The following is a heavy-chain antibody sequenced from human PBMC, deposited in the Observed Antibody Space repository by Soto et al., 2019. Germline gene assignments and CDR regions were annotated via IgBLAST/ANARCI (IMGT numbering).Heavy chain of an antibody. CDR1: GFTFSNYG. CDR2: ISDDGSRQ. Sequence: QVQLVESGGGVVQPGRSLRLSCAASGFTFSNYGMQWVRQAPGEGLEWVAAISDDGSRQYYADSVKGRFTISRDNSRDTLYLQMNNLRTEDTAVYYCARGGGYTYGYSCWHFDLWGRGTLVAVSS. J-gene: IGHJ2*01. D-gene: IGHD5-18*01. V-gene: IGHV3-30*03. CDR3: ARGGGYTYGYSCWHFDL.